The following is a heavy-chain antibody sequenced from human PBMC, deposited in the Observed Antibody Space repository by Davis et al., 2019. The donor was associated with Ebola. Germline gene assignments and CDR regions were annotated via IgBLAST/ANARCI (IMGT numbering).Heavy chain of an antibody. D-gene: IGHD3-3*01. CDR3: ARDVNTIFGVTTKMVGNYFDY. J-gene: IGHJ4*02. CDR1: GFTFSSYG. Sequence: PGGSLRLSCAASGFTFSSYGMHWVRQAPGKGLEWVAVISYDGSNKYYADSVKGRFTISRDNSKNTLYLQMNSLRAEDTAVYYCARDVNTIFGVTTKMVGNYFDYWGQGTLVTVSS. CDR2: ISYDGSNK. V-gene: IGHV3-30*03.